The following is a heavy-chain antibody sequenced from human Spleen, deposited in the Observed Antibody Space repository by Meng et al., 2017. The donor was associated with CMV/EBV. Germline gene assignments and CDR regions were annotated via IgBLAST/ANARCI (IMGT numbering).Heavy chain of an antibody. CDR1: GYSISSGYY. J-gene: IGHJ6*02. D-gene: IGHD3-9*01. CDR2: IDHSGST. Sequence: SETLSLTCTVSGYSISSGYYWGWIRQPPGKGLEWMGSIDHSGSTYYNPSLKSRVTISVDRSKNQFSLKLSSVTAADTAAYYCAREIILIGYSRGASDIWGQGTTVTVSS. V-gene: IGHV4-38-2*02. CDR3: AREIILIGYSRGASDI.